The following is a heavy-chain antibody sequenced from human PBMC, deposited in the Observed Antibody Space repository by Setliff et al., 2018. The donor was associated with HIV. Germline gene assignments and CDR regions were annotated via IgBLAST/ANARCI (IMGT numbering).Heavy chain of an antibody. J-gene: IGHJ5*02. Sequence: SETLSLTCTVSGGSFGVYRWSWIRQSAGRGLEWIGRIDSSGTTDYQPSLKVRVAISVDTSRNQFSLRVTSVTAADTAVYFCARDRHSSGLGSYGPWGPGILVTVSS. CDR3: ARDRHSSGLGSYGP. CDR2: IDSSGTT. D-gene: IGHD3-10*01. V-gene: IGHV4-4*07. CDR1: GGSFGVYR.